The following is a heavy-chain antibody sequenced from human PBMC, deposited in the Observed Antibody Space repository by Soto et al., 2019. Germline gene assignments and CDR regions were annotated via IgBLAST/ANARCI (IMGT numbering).Heavy chain of an antibody. V-gene: IGHV3-21*01. J-gene: IGHJ4*02. CDR2: ISSSSSYI. D-gene: IGHD2-15*01. Sequence: EVQLVESGGGLVKPGGSLRLSCAASGFTFSSYSMNWVRQAPGKGLEWVSSISSSSSYIYYADSVKGRFTISRDNAKNSLYLQMNSLRAEDTAVYYCARGGACSGGSCCSIPDFDYWGQGTLVTVSS. CDR3: ARGGACSGGSCCSIPDFDY. CDR1: GFTFSSYS.